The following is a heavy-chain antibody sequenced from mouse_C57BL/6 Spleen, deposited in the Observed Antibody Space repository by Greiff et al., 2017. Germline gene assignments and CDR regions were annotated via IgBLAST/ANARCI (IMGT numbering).Heavy chain of an antibody. CDR1: GYTFTSYD. V-gene: IGHV1-85*01. Sequence: QVQLQQSGPELVKPGASVKLSCKASGYTFTSYDINWVKQRPGQGLAWIGWIYPRDGSTKYNEKFKGKATLTVDTSSSTAYMERHSLTSEDSAVYFCARGEGYYDYDGGYYYAMDYGGQGTSGTVSS. CDR2: IYPRDGST. CDR3: ARGEGYYDYDGGYYYAMDY. D-gene: IGHD2-4*01. J-gene: IGHJ4*01.